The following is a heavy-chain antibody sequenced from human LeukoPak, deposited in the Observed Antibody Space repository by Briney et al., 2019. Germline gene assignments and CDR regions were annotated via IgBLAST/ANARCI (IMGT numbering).Heavy chain of an antibody. CDR2: ISGSGGST. D-gene: IGHD3-22*01. J-gene: IGHJ4*02. V-gene: IGHV3-23*01. CDR3: VRGILPYYYDSSGYPYYFDY. Sequence: EPGGSLRLSCAASGFTFSSYAMSWVRQAPGKGLEWVSAISGSGGSTYYADSVKGRFTISRDNSKNTLYLQMNSLRAEDTAVYYCVRGILPYYYDSSGYPYYFDYWGQGTLVTVSS. CDR1: GFTFSSYA.